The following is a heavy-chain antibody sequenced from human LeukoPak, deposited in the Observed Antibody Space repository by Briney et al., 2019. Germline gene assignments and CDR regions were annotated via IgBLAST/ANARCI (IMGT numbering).Heavy chain of an antibody. CDR1: GFTFSSYW. CDR2: IKQDGSEK. Sequence: GGSLRLSCASSGFTFSSYWMSWVRQAPGKGLEWVANIKQDGSEKYYVDSVKGRFTISRDNAKNSLYLQMNSLRAEDTAVYFCAKERVAAAIMDEFDYWGLGTLVTVSS. J-gene: IGHJ4*02. CDR3: AKERVAAAIMDEFDY. D-gene: IGHD2-2*01. V-gene: IGHV3-7*03.